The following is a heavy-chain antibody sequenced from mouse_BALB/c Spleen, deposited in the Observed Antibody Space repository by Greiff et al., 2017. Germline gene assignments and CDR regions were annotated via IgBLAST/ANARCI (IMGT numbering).Heavy chain of an antibody. J-gene: IGHJ4*01. D-gene: IGHD1-1*02. CDR3: ARGLSEGAMDY. CDR1: GFTFSDYY. Sequence: DVQLVESGGGLVKPGGSLKLSCAASGFTFSDYYMYWVRQTPEKRLEWVATISDGGSYTYYPDSVKGRFTISRDNAKNNLYLQMSSLKSEDTAMYYCARGLSEGAMDYWGQGTSVTVSS. V-gene: IGHV5-4*02. CDR2: ISDGGSYT.